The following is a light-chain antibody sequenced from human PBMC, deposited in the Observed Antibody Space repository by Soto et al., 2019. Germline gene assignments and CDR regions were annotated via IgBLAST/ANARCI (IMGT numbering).Light chain of an antibody. CDR1: QSIGTW. CDR2: DVS. Sequence: GDRVTITCRASQSIGTWLAWYQQKPGTAPKLLIYDVSGLQGGVPSRFSGSGSGTEFTLTISRLQPDDFATYYCQEYYTYYRTFGQGTKVEFK. CDR3: QEYYTYYRT. V-gene: IGKV1-5*01. J-gene: IGKJ1*01.